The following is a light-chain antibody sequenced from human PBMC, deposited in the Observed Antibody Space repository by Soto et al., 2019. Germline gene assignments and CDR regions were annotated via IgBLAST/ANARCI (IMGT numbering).Light chain of an antibody. V-gene: IGLV2-14*01. J-gene: IGLJ3*02. CDR2: EVN. Sequence: QSALTQPASVSGSPGQSITISCTGTSSDVGGYKFVSWYQQHPGKAPKLIIYEVNNRPSGISNRFSGSKSGNTASLTISGLQAEDETDYYCSSYTSRSTWVFGGGTKLTVL. CDR1: SSDVGGYKF. CDR3: SSYTSRSTWV.